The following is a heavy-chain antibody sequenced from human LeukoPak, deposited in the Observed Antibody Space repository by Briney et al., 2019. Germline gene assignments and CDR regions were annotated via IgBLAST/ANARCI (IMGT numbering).Heavy chain of an antibody. D-gene: IGHD3-10*01. CDR3: ARTMVRGAIASGFDF. Sequence: GESLKISCKGSGSSFTTYWIGWVRQMPGKGLEWMGTIYPGDSDTRYSPSFQGQVTILVDKSISTAYLQWSTLKASDTAMYYCARTMVRGAIASGFDFWGQGTLVTVSS. V-gene: IGHV5-51*01. J-gene: IGHJ4*01. CDR2: IYPGDSDT. CDR1: GSSFTTYW.